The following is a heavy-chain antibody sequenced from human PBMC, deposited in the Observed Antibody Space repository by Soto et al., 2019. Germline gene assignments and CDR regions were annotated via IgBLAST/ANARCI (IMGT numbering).Heavy chain of an antibody. Sequence: GGSLRLSCVDSGFTFSNFGLNWVRQAPGKGLEWVSSISSSDKYIYYADSVKGRFTISRDNAKNSLSLQMNSLRADDTAVYYCARVFCRGDCYSPLDYWGQGTLVTVSS. CDR3: ARVFCRGDCYSPLDY. J-gene: IGHJ4*02. V-gene: IGHV3-21*01. CDR2: ISSSDKYI. CDR1: GFTFSNFG. D-gene: IGHD2-21*02.